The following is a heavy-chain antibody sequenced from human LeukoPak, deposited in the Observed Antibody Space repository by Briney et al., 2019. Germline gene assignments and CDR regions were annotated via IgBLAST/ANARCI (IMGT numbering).Heavy chain of an antibody. J-gene: IGHJ4*02. CDR3: ARDFGHD. Sequence: GGSLRLSCAASGFTFSRYAMHWVRQAPGKGLEWVAVISYDGSNKYYADSVKGRFTISRDNSKNTLYLQMNSLRAEDTAVYYCARDFGHDWGQGTLVTVSS. CDR1: GFTFSRYA. CDR2: ISYDGSNK. V-gene: IGHV3-30-3*01. D-gene: IGHD3-10*01.